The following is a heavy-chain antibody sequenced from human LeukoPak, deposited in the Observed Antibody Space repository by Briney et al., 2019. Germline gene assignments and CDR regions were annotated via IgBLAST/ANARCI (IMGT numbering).Heavy chain of an antibody. J-gene: IGHJ4*02. Sequence: PGGSLRLSCAASGFTFSSYGMHWVRQAPGKGLEWVAVIWYDGSNKYYADSVKGRFTISRDNSKNTLCLQMNSLRAEDTAVYYCAKGRGYSGYQKVDYWGQGTLVTVSS. CDR2: IWYDGSNK. CDR3: AKGRGYSGYQKVDY. D-gene: IGHD5-12*01. CDR1: GFTFSSYG. V-gene: IGHV3-33*06.